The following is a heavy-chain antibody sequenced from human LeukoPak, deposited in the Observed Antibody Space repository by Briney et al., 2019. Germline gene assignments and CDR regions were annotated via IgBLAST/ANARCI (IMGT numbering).Heavy chain of an antibody. CDR3: ARHRMVRVYYYGMDV. D-gene: IGHD3-10*01. CDR1: GGSISSYY. V-gene: IGHV4-59*08. CDR2: IYYSGST. Sequence: SETLSLTCTVSGGSISSYYWSWIRQPPGKGLEWIGYIYYSGSTNYNPSLKSRVTISVDTSKNQFSLKLSSVTAADTAVYYYARHRMVRVYYYGMDVWGQGTTVTVSS. J-gene: IGHJ6*02.